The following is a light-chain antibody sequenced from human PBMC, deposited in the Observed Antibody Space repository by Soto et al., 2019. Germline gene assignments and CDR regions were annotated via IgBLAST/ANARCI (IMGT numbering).Light chain of an antibody. CDR1: QGVTTAY. CDR2: GAS. J-gene: IGKJ3*01. V-gene: IGKV3-20*01. Sequence: EIVLTQSPGTLSLSPGERATLSCRASQGVTTAYLAWYQHKPGQAPRLLIYGASYRSAGIPARVSGSGSGSDFTLAISRLEPEDFAVYSCHQYGGSPLFTFGPGTRVDF. CDR3: HQYGGSPLFT.